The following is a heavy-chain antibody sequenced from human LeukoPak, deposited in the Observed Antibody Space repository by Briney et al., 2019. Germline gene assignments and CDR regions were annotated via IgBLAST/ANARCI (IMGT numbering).Heavy chain of an antibody. Sequence: GGSLRLSCVASGFSFSSYHMSWVRQAPGKGLGCVAHIFPDGHQEPCDASVRGRFTVSRDNAKNSVFLQMNSLRVEDTAIYYCARWRWQQSEFDLWGQGALVTVSS. V-gene: IGHV3-7*01. CDR2: IFPDGHQE. CDR3: ARWRWQQSEFDL. J-gene: IGHJ4*02. CDR1: GFSFSSYH. D-gene: IGHD5-24*01.